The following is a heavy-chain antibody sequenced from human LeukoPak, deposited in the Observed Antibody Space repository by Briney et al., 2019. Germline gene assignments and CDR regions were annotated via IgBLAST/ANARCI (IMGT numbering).Heavy chain of an antibody. V-gene: IGHV4-38-2*01. CDR1: GYSISCGSY. D-gene: IGHD5-24*01. Sequence: KPSETLSLTCAVSGYSISCGSYWGWIRQPPGKGLEWIGSVYHSGSAYYNPSLKSRVTISVDTSKNQFSLKLTSVTAADTAVYYCAVGLHSGQFAFDIWGQGTMVTVSS. CDR2: VYHSGSA. CDR3: AVGLHSGQFAFDI. J-gene: IGHJ3*02.